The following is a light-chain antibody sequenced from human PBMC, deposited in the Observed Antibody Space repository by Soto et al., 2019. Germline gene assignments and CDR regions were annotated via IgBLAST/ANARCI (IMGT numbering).Light chain of an antibody. CDR1: SSNIGNND. CDR3: AAWDDSLGEV. J-gene: IGLJ1*01. CDR2: KNN. Sequence: QSVLTQPPSASGTPGQRVTISCSGSSSNIGNNDVYWYLQFPGTAPKLVVYKNNQRPSGVPDRFSGSKSGTSASLAISGLRSEDEADYYCAAWDDSLGEVFGTGTKVTVL. V-gene: IGLV1-47*01.